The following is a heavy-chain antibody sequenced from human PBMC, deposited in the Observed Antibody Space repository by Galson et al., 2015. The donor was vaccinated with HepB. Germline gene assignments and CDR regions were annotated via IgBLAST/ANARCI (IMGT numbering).Heavy chain of an antibody. CDR3: AREGMAGTLDY. J-gene: IGHJ4*02. Sequence: ISRDTPKNTLYLQMSSLRAEDTAVYYCAREGMAGTLDYWGQGTLITVSS. V-gene: IGHV3-30*15. D-gene: IGHD6-19*01.